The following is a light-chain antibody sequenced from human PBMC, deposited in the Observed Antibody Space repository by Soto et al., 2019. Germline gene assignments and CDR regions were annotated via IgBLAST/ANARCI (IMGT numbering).Light chain of an antibody. CDR2: SNN. V-gene: IGLV1-44*01. CDR1: ISNIGSNT. Sequence: SLLGQPASGCETPGQRCTISCSGSISNIGSNTVNWYQQLPGTAPKLLIYSNNQRPSGVPDRFSGSKSGTSSSLAISGLQSEDEADYYCAAWDDSLNGYVFGTGSKVTV. CDR3: AAWDDSLNGYV. J-gene: IGLJ1*01.